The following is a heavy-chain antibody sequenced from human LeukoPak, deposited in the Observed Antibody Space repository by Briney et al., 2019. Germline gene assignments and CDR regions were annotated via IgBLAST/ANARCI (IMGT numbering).Heavy chain of an antibody. CDR1: GGSISSSSYY. D-gene: IGHD2-2*01. CDR2: IYYSGST. Sequence: SETLSLTCTVSGGSISSSSYYWGWIRQPPGKGLEWIGSIYYSGSTYYNPSLKSRVTISVDTSKNQFSLKLSSVTAADTAVYYCARVNVVLPASMDVWGKGTTVTVSS. J-gene: IGHJ6*03. V-gene: IGHV4-39*07. CDR3: ARVNVVLPASMDV.